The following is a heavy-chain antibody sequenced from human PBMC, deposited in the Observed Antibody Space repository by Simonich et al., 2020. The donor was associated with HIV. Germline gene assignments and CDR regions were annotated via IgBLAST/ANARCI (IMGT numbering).Heavy chain of an antibody. D-gene: IGHD3-10*01. CDR2: IITSGSYT. CDR1: NFTFTNYS. CDR3: AGEKVRDWFFDL. V-gene: IGHV3-21*01. J-gene: IGHJ2*01. Sequence: EVQLVESGGGLVKPGGSLRLSCTASNFTFTNYSMNWVRQAPGKGLEWVSSIITSGSYTYYADTVKGRFTISRDNAKSSLFLQMNSLRAEDTAVYYCAGEKVRDWFFDLWGRGTLVTVSS.